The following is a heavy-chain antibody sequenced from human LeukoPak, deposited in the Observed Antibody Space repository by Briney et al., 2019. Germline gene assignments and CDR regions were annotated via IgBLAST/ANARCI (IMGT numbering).Heavy chain of an antibody. CDR3: ASDRGYFSY. D-gene: IGHD2-15*01. CDR1: GFTFSIYS. CDR2: ISSSSNTI. J-gene: IGHJ4*02. V-gene: IGHV3-48*02. Sequence: PGGSLRLSCAASGFTFSIYSMNWVRQAPGKGLEWVSYISSSSNTIYYADSVKGRFTISRDNAKNSVYLQMSSLRDEDTAVYYCASDRGYFSYWGQGTLVTVSS.